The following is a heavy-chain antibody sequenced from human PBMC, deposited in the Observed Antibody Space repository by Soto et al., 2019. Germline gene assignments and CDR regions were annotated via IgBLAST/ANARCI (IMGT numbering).Heavy chain of an antibody. CDR1: GFTVSSYY. J-gene: IGHJ4*02. D-gene: IGHD5-12*01. V-gene: IGHV3-53*01. CDR3: ARGGGYDSYPPFDY. Sequence: GGSLRLSCAASGFTVSSYYMSWVRQAPGKGLEWVSLIYSDDSTYYADSVKGRFTISRDNSKNTLFLQMNSLRAEDTAVYYCARGGGYDSYPPFDYWGQGALVTVSS. CDR2: IYSDDST.